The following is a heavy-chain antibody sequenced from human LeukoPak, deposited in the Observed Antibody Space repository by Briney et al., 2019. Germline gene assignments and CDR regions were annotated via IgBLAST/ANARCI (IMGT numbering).Heavy chain of an antibody. D-gene: IGHD1-14*01. Sequence: GASVKVSCKVSGYTLTELSMHWVRQAPGKGLEWMGGFDPGDGETIYAQKFQGRVTMTEDTSTDTAYMELSSLRSEDTAVYYCATGYMAFAPYYFDYWGQGTLVTVSS. V-gene: IGHV1-24*01. CDR1: GYTLTELS. J-gene: IGHJ4*02. CDR3: ATGYMAFAPYYFDY. CDR2: FDPGDGET.